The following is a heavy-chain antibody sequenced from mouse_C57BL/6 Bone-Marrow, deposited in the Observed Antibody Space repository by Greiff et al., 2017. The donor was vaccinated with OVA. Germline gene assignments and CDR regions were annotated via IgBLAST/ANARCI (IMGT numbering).Heavy chain of an antibody. Sequence: QVQLQQSGPELVKPGASVKISCKASGYAFSSSWMNWVKQRPGKGLEWIGRIYPGDGDTNYNGKFKGKATLTADKSSSTAYMQLSSLTSEDSAVYFCASSTPPAYWGQGTLVTVSA. CDR1: GYAFSSSW. D-gene: IGHD2-1*01. CDR3: ASSTPPAY. CDR2: IYPGDGDT. V-gene: IGHV1-82*01. J-gene: IGHJ3*01.